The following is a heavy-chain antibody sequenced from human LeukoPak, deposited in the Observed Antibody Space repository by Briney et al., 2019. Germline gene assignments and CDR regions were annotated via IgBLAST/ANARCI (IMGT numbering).Heavy chain of an antibody. J-gene: IGHJ5*02. Sequence: SETLSLTCTVSGGSISSYYWSWIRQPPGKGLEWIGYIYYSGSTNYNPSLKSRVTISVDTSKNQFSLKLSSVTAADTAVYYCARDRRYCSGGSCYSFGWFDPWGQGTLVTVSS. CDR1: GGSISSYY. V-gene: IGHV4-59*01. D-gene: IGHD2-15*01. CDR2: IYYSGST. CDR3: ARDRRYCSGGSCYSFGWFDP.